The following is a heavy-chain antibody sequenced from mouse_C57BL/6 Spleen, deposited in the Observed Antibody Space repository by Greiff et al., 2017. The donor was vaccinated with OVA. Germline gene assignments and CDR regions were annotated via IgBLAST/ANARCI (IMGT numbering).Heavy chain of an antibody. V-gene: IGHV1-82*01. CDR3: APSLGYYYDKCY. CDR1: GYAFSSYG. CDR2: IYPGDGDT. D-gene: IGHD4-1*01. Sequence: QVQLQQSGPELVRPGASVKISCKASGYAFSSYGMNWVKQRPGQGLEWIGRIYPGDGDTNYNGKFKGKATLTSDKSSSTAYMQLSSLTSEDSAVYFRAPSLGYYYDKCYWGKGPSVTVAS. J-gene: IGHJ4*01.